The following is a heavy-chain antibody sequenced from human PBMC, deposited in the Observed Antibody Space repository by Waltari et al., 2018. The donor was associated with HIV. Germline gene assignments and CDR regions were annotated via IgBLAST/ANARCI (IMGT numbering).Heavy chain of an antibody. Sequence: EVQLVESGGDLVQPGGSLRLSCAVSGFTVTTYWMSWVRQAPGKGLEWVANINLNGSEKYYVDSVKGRFTISRDNAKNSLFLQMNSLRAEDTGIYYCARGWADYWGQGTLVTVSS. V-gene: IGHV3-7*01. CDR2: INLNGSEK. CDR3: ARGWADY. CDR1: GFTVTTYW. J-gene: IGHJ4*02.